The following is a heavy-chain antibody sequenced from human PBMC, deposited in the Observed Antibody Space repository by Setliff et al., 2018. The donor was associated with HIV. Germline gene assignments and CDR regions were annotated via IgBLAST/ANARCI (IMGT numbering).Heavy chain of an antibody. D-gene: IGHD1-1*01. J-gene: IGHJ4*02. CDR1: GVSINSGNYY. CDR3: ARGGDGYNPGGGTFDH. Sequence: CTVSGVSINSGNYYWGRIRQPAGKRLEWIGRIYSSGNTNYNPSLKSRVTISADTSKNQFSLRLKSVTAAETAVYYCARGGDGYNPGGGTFDHWGQGTLVTVSS. CDR2: IYSSGNT. V-gene: IGHV4-61*02.